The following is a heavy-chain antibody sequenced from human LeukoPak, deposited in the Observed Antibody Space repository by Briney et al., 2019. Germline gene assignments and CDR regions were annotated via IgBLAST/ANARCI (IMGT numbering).Heavy chain of an antibody. J-gene: IGHJ4*02. CDR3: ARDHNLDY. Sequence: ASVKVSCKASGGTFSSYAISWVRQAPGQGLEWMGIINPSGGSTSYAQKFQGRVTMTRGTSTSTVYMDLSSLRSEDTAVYYCARDHNLDYWGQGTLVTVSS. CDR2: INPSGGST. CDR1: GGTFSSYA. V-gene: IGHV1-46*01. D-gene: IGHD5-24*01.